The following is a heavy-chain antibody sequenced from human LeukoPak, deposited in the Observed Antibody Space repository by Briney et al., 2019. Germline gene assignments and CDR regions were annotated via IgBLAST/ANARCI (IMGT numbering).Heavy chain of an antibody. Sequence: SETLSLTCTVSGGSISGYYWSWIRQPPGKGLEWIGYIYYSGSTNYNPSLKSRVTISVDTSKNQFSLKLSSVTAADTAVYFCARMHSSSWVQHWGQGTLVTVSS. CDR1: GGSISGYY. CDR3: ARMHSSSWVQH. V-gene: IGHV4-59*01. CDR2: IYYSGST. D-gene: IGHD6-13*01. J-gene: IGHJ1*01.